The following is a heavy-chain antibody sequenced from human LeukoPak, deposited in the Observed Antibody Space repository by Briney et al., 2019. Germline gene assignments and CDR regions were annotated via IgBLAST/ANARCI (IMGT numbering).Heavy chain of an antibody. J-gene: IGHJ6*02. CDR1: GFTFSSYA. CDR2: ISGSGGST. Sequence: GGSLRLSCAASGFTFSSYAMSWVRQAPGKGLEWVSAISGSGGSTYYADSVKGRFTISRDNSKNTLYLQMNSLRAEDTAVYYCAKDWGCSGGSCYSGYYYGMDVWGQGTLVTVSS. D-gene: IGHD2-15*01. V-gene: IGHV3-23*01. CDR3: AKDWGCSGGSCYSGYYYGMDV.